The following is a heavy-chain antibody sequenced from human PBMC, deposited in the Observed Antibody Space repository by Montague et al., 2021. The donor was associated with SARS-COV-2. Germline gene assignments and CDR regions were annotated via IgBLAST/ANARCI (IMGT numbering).Heavy chain of an antibody. V-gene: IGHV2-70*04. CDR3: ARSYYDILTNYYDAFDI. Sequence: PALVKPTQTLTLTGTLSGFSLSTSGMRASRIRQPPGKALEWLARIDWXXXKFYSTSLKTRLTISKDTSKNQVVLTMTNMDPVDTATYYCARSYYDILTNYYDAFDIWGQGTMVTVSS. CDR2: IDWXXXK. CDR1: GFSLSTSGMR. D-gene: IGHD3-9*01. J-gene: IGHJ3*02.